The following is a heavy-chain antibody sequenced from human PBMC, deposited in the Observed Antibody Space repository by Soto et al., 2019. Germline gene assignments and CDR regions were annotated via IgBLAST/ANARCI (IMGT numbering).Heavy chain of an antibody. CDR2: IKSKTNNYAT. D-gene: IGHD5-12*01. CDR3: TSPGGYSGYD. Sequence: VQLVESGGGLVQPGGSLKLSCAASGFTFSGSAMHWVRQASGKGLEWVGRIKSKTNNYATPYAASVKGRFTISRDDSKNTAYLQMNSLRTEDTAVYYCTSPGGYSGYDWGQGTLVTVSS. CDR1: GFTFSGSA. J-gene: IGHJ4*02. V-gene: IGHV3-73*01.